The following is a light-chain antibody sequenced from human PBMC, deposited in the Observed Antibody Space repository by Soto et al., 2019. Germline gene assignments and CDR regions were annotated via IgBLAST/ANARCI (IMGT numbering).Light chain of an antibody. CDR1: QTVLYSSNNKNY. Sequence: DIVMTQSPDSLAVSLGERATINCKSSQTVLYSSNNKNYLAWYQQKPGQPPRLLIYWASNRESGVPDRFSGSGSGTDFTLTISSLQAEDVAVYYCQQYFGIPYTFGQGTKLDIK. CDR2: WAS. J-gene: IGKJ2*01. V-gene: IGKV4-1*01. CDR3: QQYFGIPYT.